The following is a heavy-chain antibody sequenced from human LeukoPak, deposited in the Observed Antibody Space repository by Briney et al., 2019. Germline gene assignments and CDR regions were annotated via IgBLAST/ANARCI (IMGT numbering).Heavy chain of an antibody. V-gene: IGHV7-4-1*02. CDR2: INTNTGNP. J-gene: IGHJ3*02. Sequence: ASVKVSCKASGYTFTSYAMNWVRQAPGQGLEWMGWINTNTGNPTYAQGFTRRFVFSLDTSVSTAYLQISSLKAEDTAVYYCARDMISITMIVVVVDAFDIWGQGTMVTVSS. CDR3: ARDMISITMIVVVVDAFDI. CDR1: GYTFTSYA. D-gene: IGHD3-22*01.